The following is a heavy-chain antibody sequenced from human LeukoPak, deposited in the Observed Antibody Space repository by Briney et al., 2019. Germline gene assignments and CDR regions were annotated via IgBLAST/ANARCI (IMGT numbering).Heavy chain of an antibody. CDR2: TYYRSKWYN. D-gene: IGHD1-1*01. Sequence: SQTLSLTCAISGDSLSSNSATWNWVRQSPSGGLEWLGRTYYRSKWYNDYAVSVKGRVTINPDASKKHFSLQLNAVTPEDTAMYYCARGNGYPFDYWGQGTLVTVSS. CDR1: GDSLSSNSAT. J-gene: IGHJ4*02. V-gene: IGHV6-1*01. CDR3: ARGNGYPFDY.